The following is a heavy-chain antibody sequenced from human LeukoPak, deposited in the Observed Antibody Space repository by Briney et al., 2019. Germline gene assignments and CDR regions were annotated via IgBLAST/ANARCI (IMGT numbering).Heavy chain of an antibody. J-gene: IGHJ4*02. Sequence: EASVKVSCKVSGYTLTELSMHWVRQAPGKGLEWMGGFDPEDGETIYAQKFQGRVTMTEDTSTDTAYMELSSLGSEDTAVYYCARGKVVTMVRGVIITYFDYWGQGTLVTVSS. D-gene: IGHD3-10*01. CDR1: GYTLTELS. CDR3: ARGKVVTMVRGVIITYFDY. CDR2: FDPEDGET. V-gene: IGHV1-24*01.